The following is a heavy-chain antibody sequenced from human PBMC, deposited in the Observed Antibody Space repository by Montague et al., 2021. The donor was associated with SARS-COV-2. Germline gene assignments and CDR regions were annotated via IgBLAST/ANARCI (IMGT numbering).Heavy chain of an antibody. CDR1: GGSFSSSSYY. D-gene: IGHD2-2*01. V-gene: IGHV4-39*01. Sequence: SETLSLTCTVSGGSFSSSSYYWGWIRQPPGKGLEWIGSIHYSGSTYFNPSLKSRVTISVDTSKKHFSLKLSSVTAADTAVYFCAAQSSGGYCSSSSCYVWFDPWGQGTLVTVSS. CDR3: AAQSSGGYCSSSSCYVWFDP. CDR2: IHYSGST. J-gene: IGHJ5*02.